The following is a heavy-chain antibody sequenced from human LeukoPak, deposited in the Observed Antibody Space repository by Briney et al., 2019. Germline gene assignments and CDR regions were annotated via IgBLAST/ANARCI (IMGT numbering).Heavy chain of an antibody. CDR3: ARRYCSGGSCYHFDY. J-gene: IGHJ4*02. Sequence: PGGSLRLSCAASGFIFSNYNMNWVRQAPGKGLEWVSYISSSGSTRYHADSVKGRFTISRDNAKNSLYLQMNSLRAEDTAVYYCARRYCSGGSCYHFDYWGQGTLVTVSS. CDR1: GFIFSNYN. CDR2: ISSSGSTR. V-gene: IGHV3-48*04. D-gene: IGHD2-15*01.